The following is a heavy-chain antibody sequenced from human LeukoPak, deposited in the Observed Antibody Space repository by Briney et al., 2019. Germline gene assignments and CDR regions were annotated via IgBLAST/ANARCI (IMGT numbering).Heavy chain of an antibody. CDR2: ISSSSSTI. CDR3: ARDRVPQYSSGENFDY. V-gene: IGHV3-48*02. J-gene: IGHJ4*02. Sequence: PGGSLRPPCAASGFTFSSYSMNWVRQAPGKGLEWVSYISSSSSTIYYADSVKGRFTISRDNAKNSLSLQMTSLRDEDTAVYYCARDRVPQYSSGENFDYWGQGTLVTVSS. D-gene: IGHD5-18*01. CDR1: GFTFSSYS.